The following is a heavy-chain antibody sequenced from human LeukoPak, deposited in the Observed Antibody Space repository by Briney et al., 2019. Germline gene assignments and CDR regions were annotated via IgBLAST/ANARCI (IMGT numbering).Heavy chain of an antibody. J-gene: IGHJ3*02. D-gene: IGHD3-3*01. V-gene: IGHV3-48*01. CDR1: GFTFTMFS. CDR3: ARTYDFGVGPPGDAFDN. CDR2: IRGRSDTT. Sequence: GGSLRLSCAASGFTFTMFSMNWLRQAPGKGLEWIAFIRGRSDTTYYADSVQGRFTISRDNAEDSVYLQMNSLRVEDTAVYYCARTYDFGVGPPGDAFDNWGQGTLVTVSS.